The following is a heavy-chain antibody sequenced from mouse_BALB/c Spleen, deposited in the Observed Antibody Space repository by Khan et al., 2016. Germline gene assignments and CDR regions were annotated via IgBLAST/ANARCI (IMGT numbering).Heavy chain of an antibody. D-gene: IGHD2-1*01. Sequence: EVELVESGGGLVKPGGSLKLSCAASGFTFSSYAMSWVRQTPEKRLEWVASISSGGSTSYPDSVKGRFTISRDNARNILNLQMSSLRSEDTAMYYCAREDYGNYEDYFDYWGQGTTLTVSS. V-gene: IGHV5-6-5*01. CDR1: GFTFSSYA. J-gene: IGHJ2*01. CDR3: AREDYGNYEDYFDY. CDR2: ISSGGST.